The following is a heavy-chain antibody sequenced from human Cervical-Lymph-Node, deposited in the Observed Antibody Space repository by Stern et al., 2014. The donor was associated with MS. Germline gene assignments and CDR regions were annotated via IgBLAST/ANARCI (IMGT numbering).Heavy chain of an antibody. Sequence: EVQLVESGPEVKRPGESLKISCQASGYTFTSYWIGWVRQMPGNGLEWIGIICPGGSDIRYSPSFQGQVTISADKSSSTAYLQWNNLKASDTAIYYCARQRYFDYWGQGTLVTVSS. CDR1: GYTFTSYW. J-gene: IGHJ4*02. CDR2: ICPGGSDI. CDR3: ARQRYFDY. V-gene: IGHV5-51*01.